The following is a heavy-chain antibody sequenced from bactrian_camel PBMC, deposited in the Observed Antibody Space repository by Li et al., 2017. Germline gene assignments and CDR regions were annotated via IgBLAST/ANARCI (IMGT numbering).Heavy chain of an antibody. J-gene: IGHJ4*01. CDR1: GRSNENYF. CDR3: ASDGWWLLPEYNY. D-gene: IGHD2*01. V-gene: IGHV3S45*01. CDR2: MYTGFGGGNI. Sequence: HVQLVESGGGSVQAGGSLRLSCAISGRSNENYFLAWFRQPPGKEREGVAAMYTGFGGGNIYYDDSVKGRFTISRDNAKNTLYLQMNSLKPEDTGMYYCASDGWWLLPEYNYWGQGTQVTVS.